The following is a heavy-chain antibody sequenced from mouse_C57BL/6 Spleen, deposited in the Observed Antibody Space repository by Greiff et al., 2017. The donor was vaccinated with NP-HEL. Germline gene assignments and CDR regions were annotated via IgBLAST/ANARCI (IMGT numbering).Heavy chain of an antibody. CDR1: GFTFSDYY. V-gene: IGHV5-16*01. D-gene: IGHD2-3*01. Sequence: EVKLVESEGGLVQPGSSMKLSCTASGFTFSDYYMAWVRQVPEKGLEWVANINYDGSSTYYLDSLKSRFIISRDNAKNILYLQMSSLKSEDTATYYCARGPSIYDGYYVGFDYWGQGTTLTVSS. CDR2: INYDGSST. J-gene: IGHJ2*01. CDR3: ARGPSIYDGYYVGFDY.